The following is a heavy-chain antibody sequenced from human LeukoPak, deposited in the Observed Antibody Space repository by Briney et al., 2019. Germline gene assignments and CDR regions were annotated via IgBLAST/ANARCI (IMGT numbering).Heavy chain of an antibody. Sequence: EASVKVSCKASGYTFTGYYMHWVRQAPGQGLEWMGWINPNSGGTNYAQKFQGRVTMTRDTSISTAYMELSRLRSDDTAVYYCARAPYYGSGSYYNNWGQGTLVTVSS. CDR3: ARAPYYGSGSYYNN. CDR1: GYTFTGYY. CDR2: INPNSGGT. V-gene: IGHV1-2*02. D-gene: IGHD3-10*01. J-gene: IGHJ4*02.